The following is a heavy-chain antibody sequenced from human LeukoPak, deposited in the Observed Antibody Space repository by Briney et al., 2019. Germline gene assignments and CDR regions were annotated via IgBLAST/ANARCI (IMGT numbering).Heavy chain of an antibody. J-gene: IGHJ4*02. D-gene: IGHD5-18*01. V-gene: IGHV3-23*01. CDR1: GITFSSYA. Sequence: PGGSLRLSCAASGITFSSYAMSWVRQAPGKGLEWGSVISGIGDGTFYADSVRGRFTISRDNSKNTLFLQMNSLRAEDTAVYYCARLTGVVNAFDYWAREPWSPSPQ. CDR2: ISGIGDGT. CDR3: ARLTGVVNAFDY.